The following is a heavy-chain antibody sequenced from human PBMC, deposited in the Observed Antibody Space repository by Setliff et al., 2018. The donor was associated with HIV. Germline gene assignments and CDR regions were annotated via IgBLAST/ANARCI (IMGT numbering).Heavy chain of an antibody. J-gene: IGHJ4*02. CDR3: AKDFGNTGVFDD. D-gene: IGHD2-8*02. CDR2: IWSDGNK. Sequence: SGGSLRLSCAASGFTFSNYGMHWVRQAPGKGLEWVAVIWSDGNKYYADSVKGRFTISRDISKNTLYLQMNSLRSEDTAVYYCAKDFGNTGVFDDWGQGTLVTVSS. CDR1: GFTFSNYG. V-gene: IGHV3-30*02.